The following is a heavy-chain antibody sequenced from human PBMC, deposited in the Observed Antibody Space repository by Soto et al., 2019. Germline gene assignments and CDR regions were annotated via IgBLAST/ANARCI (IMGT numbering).Heavy chain of an antibody. CDR3: ASCRGGYGQCYFDC. Sequence: DVQLVETGGGLIQPGGSLRLSCAASGFIVSSSYMSWVRQAPGKGLEWVSVIYSDGRTYYADSVKGRFTISRANSKNTLYIQMNSLSDEDTDVYYCASCRGGYGQCYFDCWGQGTLVTVSS. CDR1: GFIVSSSY. J-gene: IGHJ4*02. D-gene: IGHD1-1*01. CDR2: IYSDGRT. V-gene: IGHV3-53*02.